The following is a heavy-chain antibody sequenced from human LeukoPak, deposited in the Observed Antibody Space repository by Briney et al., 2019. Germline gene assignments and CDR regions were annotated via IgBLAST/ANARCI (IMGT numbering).Heavy chain of an antibody. J-gene: IGHJ4*02. Sequence: GGSLRLSCTASGFTFGDYAMSWVRQAPGKGLEWVGFIRSKAYGGTTEYATSVKGRFTIPRDDSKSIAYLQMNSLKTEDTAVYYCTSPRRGYSYGYDYWGQGTLVTVSS. CDR1: GFTFGDYA. CDR3: TSPRRGYSYGYDY. CDR2: IRSKAYGGTT. V-gene: IGHV3-49*04. D-gene: IGHD5-18*01.